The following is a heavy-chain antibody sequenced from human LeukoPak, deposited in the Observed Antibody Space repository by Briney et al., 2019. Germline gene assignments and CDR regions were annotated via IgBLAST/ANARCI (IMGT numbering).Heavy chain of an antibody. CDR2: ISYDGSNK. Sequence: GGSLRLSCAASGFTFSSYGMPWVRQAPGKGLGWVAVISYDGSNKYYADSVKGRFTISRDNSKNTLYLQMNSLRAEDTAVYYCAKARWSPLYYFDYWGQGTLVTVSS. J-gene: IGHJ4*02. CDR1: GFTFSSYG. CDR3: AKARWSPLYYFDY. V-gene: IGHV3-30*18. D-gene: IGHD5-24*01.